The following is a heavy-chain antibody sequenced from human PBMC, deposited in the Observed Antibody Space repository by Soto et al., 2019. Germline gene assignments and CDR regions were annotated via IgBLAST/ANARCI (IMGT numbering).Heavy chain of an antibody. CDR1: GGSFSGYC. V-gene: IGHV4-34*01. D-gene: IGHD3-10*01. J-gene: IGHJ6*02. CDR2: INHSGST. CDR3: ARGGRATMVRGSFFPNYYYGMDV. Sequence: SETLSLTCAVYGGSFSGYCWSWIRQPPGKGLEWIGEINHSGSTNYNPSLKSRVTISVDTSKNQFSLKLSSVTAADTAVYYCARGGRATMVRGSFFPNYYYGMDVWGQGTTVTVSS.